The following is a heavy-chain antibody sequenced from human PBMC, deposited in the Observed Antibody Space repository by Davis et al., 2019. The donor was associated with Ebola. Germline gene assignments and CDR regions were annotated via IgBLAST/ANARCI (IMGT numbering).Heavy chain of an antibody. CDR2: IIPIFGTA. Sequence: SVKVSCKASGYTFTGYYMHWVRQAPGQGLEWMGGIIPIFGTANYAQKFQGRVTITADESTSTAYMELSSLRSEDTAVYYCARDDYGDVYYYYGMDVWGQGTTVTVSS. J-gene: IGHJ6*02. CDR1: GYTFTGYY. CDR3: ARDDYGDVYYYYGMDV. D-gene: IGHD4-17*01. V-gene: IGHV1-69*13.